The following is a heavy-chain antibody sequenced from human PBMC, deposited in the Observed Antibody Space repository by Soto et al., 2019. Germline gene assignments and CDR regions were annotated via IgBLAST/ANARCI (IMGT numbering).Heavy chain of an antibody. CDR2: VNPSGGHT. Sequence: QVQLVQSGAEVKKPGASVKVSCKASGDTFTDYYIHWVRQAPGQGLEWLGTVNPSGGHTTYAQHYRRSMAXPXXXLXXTRDMGLRRLKSGDAAVYDCATGGHVVVVKGAWDHCCQRTLGSVSS. D-gene: IGHD2-21*01. V-gene: IGHV1-46*01. CDR1: GDTFTDYY. CDR3: ATGGHVVVVKGAWDH. J-gene: IGHJ4*02.